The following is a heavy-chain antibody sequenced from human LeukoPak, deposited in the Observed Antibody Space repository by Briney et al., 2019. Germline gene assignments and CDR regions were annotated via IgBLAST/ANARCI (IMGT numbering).Heavy chain of an antibody. CDR1: GGSISSYY. V-gene: IGHV4-59*01. Sequence: PSETLSLTCTVSGGSISSYYWSWIRQPPGKGLEWIGYIYYSGSTNYNPSLKSRVTISVDTSKNQFSLKLSSATAADTAVYYCARVFGDGYKSPFYYYYYGMDVWGQGTTVTVSS. J-gene: IGHJ6*02. CDR3: ARVFGDGYKSPFYYYYYGMDV. D-gene: IGHD5-24*01. CDR2: IYYSGST.